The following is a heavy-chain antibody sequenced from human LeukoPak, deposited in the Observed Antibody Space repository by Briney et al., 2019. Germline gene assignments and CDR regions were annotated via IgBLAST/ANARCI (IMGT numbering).Heavy chain of an antibody. CDR2: ISSSSSYI. CDR1: GFTFRSYS. J-gene: IGHJ4*02. D-gene: IGHD3-22*01. V-gene: IGHV3-21*01. CDR3: ARDISDYYDSSGRLHY. Sequence: GGSLRLSCAASGFTFRSYSMNWVRQAPRKGLEWVSSISSSSSYIYYADSVKGRFTISRDNAKNSLYLQMNSLRAEDTAVYYCARDISDYYDSSGRLHYWGQGTLVTVSS.